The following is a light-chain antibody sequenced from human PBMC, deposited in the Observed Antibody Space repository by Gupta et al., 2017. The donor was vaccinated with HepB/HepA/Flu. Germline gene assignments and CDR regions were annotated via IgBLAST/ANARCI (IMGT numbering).Light chain of an antibody. Sequence: QSALTQPASVSWSPGQSITISCTGSRSDVGGFTSVAWYQQYPGSAPKLLIYDVSNRPSGVAYGFSGSKSGNTASLTISGLQAEDNADYYCSSFRTGSTLVVFGGGT. V-gene: IGLV2-14*03. CDR3: SSFRTGSTLVV. CDR1: RSDVGGFTS. J-gene: IGLJ2*01. CDR2: DVS.